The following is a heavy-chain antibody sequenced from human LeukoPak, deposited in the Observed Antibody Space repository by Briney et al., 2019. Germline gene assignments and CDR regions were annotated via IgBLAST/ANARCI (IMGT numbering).Heavy chain of an antibody. V-gene: IGHV3-30*04. CDR2: ISYDGSNK. J-gene: IGHJ6*03. Sequence: GRSLRLSCAASGFTFSSYAMNWVRQAPGKGLEWVAVISYDGSNKYYADSVKGRFTISRDNSKNTLYLQMNSLRAEDTAVYNCAKDRCSNGIGCYYYYMDVWGKGTTVTISS. CDR1: GFTFSSYA. CDR3: AKDRCSNGIGCYYYYMDV. D-gene: IGHD2-8*01.